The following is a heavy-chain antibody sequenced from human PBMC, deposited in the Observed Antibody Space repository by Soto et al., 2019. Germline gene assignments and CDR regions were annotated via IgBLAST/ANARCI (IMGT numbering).Heavy chain of an antibody. CDR3: ARHRYSNCPAFDY. CDR1: CDSVSISGHD. V-gene: IGHV4-39*01. D-gene: IGHD4-4*01. J-gene: IGHJ4*02. CDR2: NSSGGAT. Sequence: SESMSLTSTVSCDSVSISGHDWAWIRQGPGKELVWVGTNSSGGATFSDLSGEGSATIAVDTTKNFFSLSLTSVSAAEAVLYYCARHRYSNCPAFDYWGQGTLVTVSS.